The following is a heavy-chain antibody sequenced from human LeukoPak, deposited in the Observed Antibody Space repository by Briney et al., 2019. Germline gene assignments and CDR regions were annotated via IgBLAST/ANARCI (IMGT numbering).Heavy chain of an antibody. Sequence: GGSLRLSCAASGFTFSGYGIHWVRQAPGKGLEWVAFISYDGSIKYYVDSVKGRFTISRDNSKNTLYLQANSLRVEDTAFYYCAKALGSTCLDYWGQGTLVTVSS. CDR3: AKALGSTCLDY. V-gene: IGHV3-30*18. J-gene: IGHJ4*02. D-gene: IGHD6-13*01. CDR2: ISYDGSIK. CDR1: GFTFSGYG.